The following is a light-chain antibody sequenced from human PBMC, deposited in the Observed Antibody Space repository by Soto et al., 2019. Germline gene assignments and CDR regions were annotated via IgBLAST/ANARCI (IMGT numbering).Light chain of an antibody. J-gene: IGKJ2*01. CDR1: RSLVHSDGNTY. V-gene: IGKV2-24*01. Sequence: DIVMTQTPLSSPVTLGQPASISCRSSRSLVHSDGNTYLSWLHQRPGQTPRLLIYKVSHRLSGVPDRFSGSGAGTDFTLKISRVEPEDVGVYYCMQATQFPRYTFGQGTKLEIK. CDR3: MQATQFPRYT. CDR2: KVS.